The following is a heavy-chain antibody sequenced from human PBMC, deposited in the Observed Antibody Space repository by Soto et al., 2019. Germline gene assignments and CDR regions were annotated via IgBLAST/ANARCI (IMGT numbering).Heavy chain of an antibody. D-gene: IGHD3-16*01. J-gene: IGHJ4*02. CDR3: ARGGEALDY. Sequence: GGSLRLSCAASGFTFSSYEMNWVRQAPGKGLEWVSYISSSGSTIYYADSVKGRFTISRDNAKNSLYLEMNSLRAEDPAVYYCARGGEALDYWGQGTLVTVSS. CDR1: GFTFSSYE. CDR2: ISSSGSTI. V-gene: IGHV3-48*03.